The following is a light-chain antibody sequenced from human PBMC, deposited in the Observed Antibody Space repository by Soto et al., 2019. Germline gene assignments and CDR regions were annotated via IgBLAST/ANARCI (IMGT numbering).Light chain of an antibody. V-gene: IGKV1-39*01. CDR2: AAS. CDR1: QSISSY. Sequence: DIQMTQSPSSLSASVGDRVTITCRASQSISSYLNWYQQKPGKAPTLLIYAASSLQSGVPSRFSGSGSGTDSPLTISRLQPEDFATYYCQQSYSTPHFGQGTKVDIK. CDR3: QQSYSTPH. J-gene: IGKJ1*01.